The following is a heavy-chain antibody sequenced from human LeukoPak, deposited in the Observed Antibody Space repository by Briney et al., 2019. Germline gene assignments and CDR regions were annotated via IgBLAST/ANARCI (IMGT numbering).Heavy chain of an antibody. CDR3: AGGDIVVVEEEYYFDY. D-gene: IGHD2-15*01. CDR1: GGSFSGYY. Sequence: SETLSLTCAVYGGSFSGYYWSWIRQPPGKGLEWIGEINHSGSTNYNRSLKSRVNISVDTSKNQFSLKLSSVTAADTAVYYCAGGDIVVVEEEYYFDYWGQGTLVTVSS. CDR2: INHSGST. J-gene: IGHJ4*02. V-gene: IGHV4-34*01.